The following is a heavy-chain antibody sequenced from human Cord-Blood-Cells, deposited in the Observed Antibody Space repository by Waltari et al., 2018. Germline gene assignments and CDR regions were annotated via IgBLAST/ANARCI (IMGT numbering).Heavy chain of an antibody. CDR2: IIPIFGTA. CDR1: GGTCSSYA. CDR3: ARGGSGARDSYYYGMDV. V-gene: IGHV1-69*01. Sequence: QVPLVQSGAEGTKPASAAKASCQASGGTCSSYAISWVRRAPGRGLEWIGGIIPIFGTANYAQKFQGRVTITADESTSTAYMELSSLRSEDTAVYYCARGGSGARDSYYYGMDVWGQGTTVTVSS. D-gene: IGHD3-10*01. J-gene: IGHJ6*02.